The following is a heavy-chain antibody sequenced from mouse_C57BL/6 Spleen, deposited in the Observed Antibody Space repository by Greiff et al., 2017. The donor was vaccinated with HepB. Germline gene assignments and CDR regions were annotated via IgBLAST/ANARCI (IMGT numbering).Heavy chain of an antibody. CDR1: GYTFTGYW. Sequence: VQLQQSGAELMKPGASVKLSCKATGYTFTGYWIEWVKQRPGHGLEWIGEILPGSGSTNYNEKFKGKATFTADTSSNTAYMQLSSLTTEDSAIYYCARRGGVLRSVLYFDYWGPGTTLPVSS. V-gene: IGHV1-9*01. CDR2: ILPGSGST. J-gene: IGHJ2*01. CDR3: ARRGGVLRSVLYFDY. D-gene: IGHD1-1*01.